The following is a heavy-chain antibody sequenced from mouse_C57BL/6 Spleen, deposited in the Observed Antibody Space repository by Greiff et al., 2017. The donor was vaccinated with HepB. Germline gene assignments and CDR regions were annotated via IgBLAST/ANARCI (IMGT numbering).Heavy chain of an antibody. D-gene: IGHD1-1*01. CDR2: ISDGGSYT. CDR1: GFTFSSYA. Sequence: EVKLMESGGGLVKPGGSLKLSCAASGFTFSSYAMSWVRQTPEKRLEWVATISDGGSYTYYPDNVKGRFTISRDNAKNNLYLQMSHLKSEDTAMYYCARDPSITTVVATDWYFDVWGTGTTVTVSS. J-gene: IGHJ1*03. CDR3: ARDPSITTVVATDWYFDV. V-gene: IGHV5-4*01.